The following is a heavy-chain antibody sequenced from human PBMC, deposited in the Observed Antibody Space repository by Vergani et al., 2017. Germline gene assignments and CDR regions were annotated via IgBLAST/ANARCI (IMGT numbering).Heavy chain of an antibody. J-gene: IGHJ6*02. Sequence: EVQLVESGGGLVQPGGSLRLSCAASGFTFSSYSMNWVRQAPGKGLEWVSYISSSSSTIYYADSVKGRFTISRDNAKNLLYLQMNSLRAEDTAVYYCARDAHGWHCSSTSCSNYYYYGMDVWGQGTTVTVSS. D-gene: IGHD2-2*01. CDR3: ARDAHGWHCSSTSCSNYYYYGMDV. V-gene: IGHV3-48*01. CDR1: GFTFSSYS. CDR2: ISSSSSTI.